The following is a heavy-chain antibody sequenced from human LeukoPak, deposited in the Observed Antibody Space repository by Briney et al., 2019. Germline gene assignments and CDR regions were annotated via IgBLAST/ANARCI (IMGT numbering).Heavy chain of an antibody. CDR3: ARLNGGSSGYSVAYYFDY. CDR1: GYSFTSYW. J-gene: IGHJ4*02. V-gene: IGHV5-51*01. D-gene: IGHD3-22*01. Sequence: GESLKISCKGSGYSFTSYWIGWVRQMPGKGLEWMGIIYPGDSDTRYSPSFQGQVTISADKSISTAYLQWSSLKASDTAMYYCARLNGGSSGYSVAYYFDYWGQGTLVTVSS. CDR2: IYPGDSDT.